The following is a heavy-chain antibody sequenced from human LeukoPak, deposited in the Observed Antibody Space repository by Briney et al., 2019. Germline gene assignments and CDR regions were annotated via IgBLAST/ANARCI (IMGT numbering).Heavy chain of an antibody. CDR2: IIPIFGIA. CDR3: ANQGRTSSDYFYFYMDV. D-gene: IGHD6-6*01. J-gene: IGHJ6*03. CDR1: GGTFSSYA. Sequence: SVKVSCKASGGTFSSYAISWVRQAPGQGLEWMGRIIPIFGIANYAQKFQGRVTITRDEFTTTAYMELSSLSSEDTAVYYCANQGRTSSDYFYFYMDVWGKGTTVTVSS. V-gene: IGHV1-69*05.